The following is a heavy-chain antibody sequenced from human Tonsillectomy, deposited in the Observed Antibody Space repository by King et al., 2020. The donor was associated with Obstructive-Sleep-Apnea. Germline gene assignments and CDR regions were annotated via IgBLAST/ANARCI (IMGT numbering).Heavy chain of an antibody. J-gene: IGHJ6*02. Sequence: QLQESGPGLVKPSGTLSLTCTVSGGSISSYYWSWIRQPPGKGLELIWYIYSSGSTNSNPSLKSRVTISVDTSKTQFSLKLCSVTAADTAVYYCARDVIAAAGSGVWGQGTTVTVSS. CDR1: GGSISSYY. CDR3: ARDVIAAAGSGV. D-gene: IGHD6-13*01. CDR2: IYSSGST. V-gene: IGHV4-59*01.